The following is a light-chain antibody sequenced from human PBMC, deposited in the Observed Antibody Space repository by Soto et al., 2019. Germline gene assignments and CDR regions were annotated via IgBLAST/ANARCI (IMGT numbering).Light chain of an antibody. J-gene: IGKJ4*01. Sequence: IQVTQSPSSLSASVGDRVTITCRASQDISSYLAWYQQKPGKAPTLLIYAASTLQSGVPSRFSGSGFGTDFTLTISSLQAEDFASNYCKQLRSYPSTFGGGTKVDIK. CDR1: QDISSY. CDR2: AAS. V-gene: IGKV1-9*01. CDR3: KQLRSYPST.